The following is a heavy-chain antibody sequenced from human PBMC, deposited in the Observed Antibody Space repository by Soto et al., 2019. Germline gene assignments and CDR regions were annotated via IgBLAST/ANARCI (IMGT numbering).Heavy chain of an antibody. Sequence: EVQLVESGGGLVQPGGSLRLSCAASGFTFSSYDMHWVRQATGKGLEWVSVVGTAGDTYYPGSVKGRFTISRENAKNSXXXXXXXXXXXXXXXXXXXXXXXXXXXXSCYSGGMDVWGQGTTVTVSS. CDR3: XXXXXXXXXXSCYSGGMDV. J-gene: IGHJ6*02. CDR2: VGTAGDT. D-gene: IGHD2-15*01. V-gene: IGHV3-13*01. CDR1: GFTFSSYD.